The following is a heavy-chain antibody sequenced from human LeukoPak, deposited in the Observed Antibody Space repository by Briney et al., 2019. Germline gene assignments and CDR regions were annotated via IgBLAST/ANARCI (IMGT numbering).Heavy chain of an antibody. Sequence: GASVKVSCKASGYTFTSYDINWVRQATGQGLEWMGWMNPNSGNTGYAQKFQGRVTMTRNTSISTAYMELSSLRSEDTAVYYCARVSVLRGYYYYGMDVWGQGTTVTVSS. D-gene: IGHD4-17*01. V-gene: IGHV1-8*01. CDR1: GYTFTSYD. CDR3: ARVSVLRGYYYYGMDV. J-gene: IGHJ6*02. CDR2: MNPNSGNT.